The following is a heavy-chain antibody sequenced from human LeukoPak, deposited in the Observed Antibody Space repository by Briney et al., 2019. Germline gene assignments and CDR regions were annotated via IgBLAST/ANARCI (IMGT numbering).Heavy chain of an antibody. J-gene: IGHJ4*02. CDR1: GFTSSIDG. CDR2: ISDSGDAT. V-gene: IGHV3-23*01. D-gene: IGHD4-23*01. CDR3: AKERGHSKPFDY. Sequence: GSLRLSCEVSGFTSSIDGMNTVPQAPGKGLEWVSAISDSGDATYYADSVKGRFTISRDNSKSTLYLQMNNLRAEDTALYYCAKERGHSKPFDYWGQGTLVTVSS.